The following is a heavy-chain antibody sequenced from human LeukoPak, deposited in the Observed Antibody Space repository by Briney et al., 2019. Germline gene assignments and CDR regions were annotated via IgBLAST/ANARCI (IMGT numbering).Heavy chain of an antibody. V-gene: IGHV3-23*01. J-gene: IGHJ3*02. CDR1: GFTFSSHG. CDR2: IGGSGGFIT. CDR3: AKSRSYTVRDAFEI. D-gene: IGHD3-10*01. Sequence: GGTLRLSCAASGFTFSSHGMNWVRQAPGKGLEWVSGIGGSGGFITYYADSVKGRFTVSRDNSKNTLYLQMNSLRADDTAVYYCAKSRSYTVRDAFEIWGQGTKVTVSS.